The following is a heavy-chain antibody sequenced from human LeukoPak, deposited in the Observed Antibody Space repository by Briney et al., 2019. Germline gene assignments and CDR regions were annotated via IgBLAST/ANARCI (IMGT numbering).Heavy chain of an antibody. CDR3: ATDYSGYSSGWYKSGAFDI. CDR2: IYYIGST. CDR1: GGSISSYY. D-gene: IGHD6-19*01. J-gene: IGHJ3*02. Sequence: SETLSLTCTVSGGSISSYYWSWIRQPPGKGLEWIGYIYYIGSTNYNPSLKSRVTISVDTSKNQFSLKLSSVTAADTPVYYCATDYSGYSSGWYKSGAFDIWGQGTMVTVSS. V-gene: IGHV4-59*01.